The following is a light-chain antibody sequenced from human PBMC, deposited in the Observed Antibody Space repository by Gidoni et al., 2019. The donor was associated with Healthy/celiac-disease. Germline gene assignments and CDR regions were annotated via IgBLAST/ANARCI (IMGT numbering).Light chain of an antibody. CDR1: QSVLYSSNNKNY. CDR2: WAS. V-gene: IGKV4-1*01. J-gene: IGKJ4*01. Sequence: DIVMTQSPDSLAVSLGERATINCKSSQSVLYSSNNKNYLAWYQQKPGQPPKLVIYWASTRESGVPDRFSGSGSGTDFTLTISSLQAEDVAVYYCQQYYSTPPTFXGXTKVEIK. CDR3: QQYYSTPPT.